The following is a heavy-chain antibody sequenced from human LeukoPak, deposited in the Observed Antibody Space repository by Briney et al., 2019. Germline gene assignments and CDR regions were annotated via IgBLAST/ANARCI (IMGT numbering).Heavy chain of an antibody. V-gene: IGHV5-10-1*04. D-gene: IGHD1-26*01. J-gene: IGHJ4*02. CDR2: IDPSDSYI. CDR1: GYRFTSYW. Sequence: GGSLRLSCKGSGYRFTSYWIFWVRQMPGKGLEWMGRIDPSDSYINYSPSFQGQVTISVDKSISTAYLQWSSLKASDTAIYYCARHFRVGATQSNFDFWGQGTLVTVSS. CDR3: ARHFRVGATQSNFDF.